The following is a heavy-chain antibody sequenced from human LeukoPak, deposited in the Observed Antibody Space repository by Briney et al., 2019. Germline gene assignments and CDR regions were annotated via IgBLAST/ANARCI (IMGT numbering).Heavy chain of an antibody. J-gene: IGHJ4*02. Sequence: SETLSLTCTVSGGSISSYYWSWIRQPPGKGLEWIGYIYYSGSTNYNPSLKSRVTISVDTSKNQFSLKLSSVTAADPAVYYCARDIALVRGADNWGQGTLVTVSS. V-gene: IGHV4-59*12. CDR1: GGSISSYY. D-gene: IGHD3-10*01. CDR3: ARDIALVRGADN. CDR2: IYYSGST.